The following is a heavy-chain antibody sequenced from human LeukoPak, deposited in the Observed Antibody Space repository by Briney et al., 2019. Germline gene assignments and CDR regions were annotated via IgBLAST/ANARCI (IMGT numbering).Heavy chain of an antibody. J-gene: IGHJ3*02. V-gene: IGHV1-24*01. CDR1: GGTFSSYA. CDR2: FDPEDGET. Sequence: GASVKVSCKASGGTFSSYAISWVRQAPGKGLEWMGGFDPEDGETIYAQKFQGRVTMTEDTSTDTAYMELSSLRSEDAAVYYCATTHSSSYEKSDAFDIWGQGTMVTVSS. D-gene: IGHD6-13*01. CDR3: ATTHSSSYEKSDAFDI.